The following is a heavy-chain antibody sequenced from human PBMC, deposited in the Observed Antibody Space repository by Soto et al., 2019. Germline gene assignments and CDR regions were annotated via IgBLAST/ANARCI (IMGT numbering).Heavy chain of an antibody. Sequence: PGGSLGISCASCDFTFDDYGMAWAGQAPGKGLEWVSGISWNSGSIGYADSVKGRFTISRDNAKNSLYLQMNSLRAEDTALYYCAKDRGSGSGGYYHYGMDVWGQGTTVTVSS. V-gene: IGHV3-9*01. CDR1: DFTFDDYG. CDR2: ISWNSGSI. CDR3: AKDRGSGSGGYYHYGMDV. J-gene: IGHJ6*01. D-gene: IGHD6-19*01.